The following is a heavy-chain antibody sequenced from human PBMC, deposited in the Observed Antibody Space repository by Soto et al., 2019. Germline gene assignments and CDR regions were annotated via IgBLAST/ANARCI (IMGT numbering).Heavy chain of an antibody. CDR3: AREQGSGYYSLSLDY. V-gene: IGHV1-69*04. CDR2: IIPILGIA. J-gene: IGHJ4*02. Sequence: SVKVSCKASGGTFSSYTISWVRQAPGQGLEWMGRIIPILGIANYAQKFQGRVTITADKSTSTAYMELSSLRSEDTAVYYCAREQGSGYYSLSLDYRGQGTLVTVSS. CDR1: GGTFSSYT. D-gene: IGHD3-3*01.